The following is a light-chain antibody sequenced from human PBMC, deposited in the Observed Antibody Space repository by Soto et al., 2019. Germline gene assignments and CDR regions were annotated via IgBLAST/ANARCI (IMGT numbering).Light chain of an antibody. CDR3: QQYGRSPLT. CDR2: GAS. V-gene: IGKV3-20*01. Sequence: VLTPSPCTLTLSQGERATLSCRASQSVSSSYLAWYQQKPGQAPRLLIYGASSRATGIPDRFSGSGSGTDFTLTISRLEPEDFAVYYCQQYGRSPLTFGGRTKVDIK. J-gene: IGKJ4*01. CDR1: QSVSSSY.